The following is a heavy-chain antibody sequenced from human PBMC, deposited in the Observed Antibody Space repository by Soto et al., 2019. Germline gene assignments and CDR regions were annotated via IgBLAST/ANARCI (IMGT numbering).Heavy chain of an antibody. CDR1: GGSISSGGYY. J-gene: IGHJ6*02. Sequence: QVQLQESGPGLVKPSQTLSLTCTVSGGSISSGGYYWSWIRQHPGKGLEWIGYIYYSGSTYYNPSLKSRVTISVDTSKNQFSLKLSSVTAADTAVYYCARDRIPVGCSGGSCYSKGRYYYGMDVWGQGTTVTVSS. CDR2: IYYSGST. V-gene: IGHV4-31*03. CDR3: ARDRIPVGCSGGSCYSKGRYYYGMDV. D-gene: IGHD2-15*01.